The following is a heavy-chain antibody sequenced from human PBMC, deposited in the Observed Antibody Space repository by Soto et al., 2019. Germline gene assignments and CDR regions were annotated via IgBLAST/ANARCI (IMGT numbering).Heavy chain of an antibody. CDR1: GFTFSSYA. CDR3: ASAAREYYYYGMDV. CDR2: IRGSGGST. J-gene: IGHJ6*02. Sequence: EVQLLESGGGLVQPGGSLRLSCAASGFTFSSYAMSWVRKAPGKGLEWVSGIRGSGGSTYYADSVKGRFTISRDNSKNMLYLQMNSLRAEDTAVYYCASAAREYYYYGMDVWGQGTTVTVSS. V-gene: IGHV3-23*01.